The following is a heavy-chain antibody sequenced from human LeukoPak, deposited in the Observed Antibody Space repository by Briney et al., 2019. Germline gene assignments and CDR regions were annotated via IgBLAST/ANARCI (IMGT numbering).Heavy chain of an antibody. D-gene: IGHD3-10*01. CDR3: ARVPTYYYGSGSYRPHNWFDP. CDR1: GGSISSYY. Sequence: SETLSLTCTVSGGSISSYYWSWIRQPPGKGLEWIGYIYYSGSTNYNPSLKSRVTISVDTSKNQFSLKLSSVTAADTAMYYCARVPTYYYGSGSYRPHNWFDPWGQGTLVTVSS. J-gene: IGHJ5*02. CDR2: IYYSGST. V-gene: IGHV4-59*01.